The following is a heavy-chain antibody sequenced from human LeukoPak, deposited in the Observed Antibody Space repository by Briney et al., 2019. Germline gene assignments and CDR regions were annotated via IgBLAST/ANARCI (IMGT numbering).Heavy chain of an antibody. CDR2: MNPNSGNT. Sequence: ASVKVSCKASGYTFTSYDINWVRQATGQGLEWMGWMNPNSGNTGYAQKFQGRVTMTRNTSISTAYIELSSLRSEDTAVYYCARTGYSSSWFYYYYGMDVWGQGTTVTVSS. J-gene: IGHJ6*02. D-gene: IGHD6-13*01. CDR1: GYTFTSYD. V-gene: IGHV1-8*01. CDR3: ARTGYSSSWFYYYYGMDV.